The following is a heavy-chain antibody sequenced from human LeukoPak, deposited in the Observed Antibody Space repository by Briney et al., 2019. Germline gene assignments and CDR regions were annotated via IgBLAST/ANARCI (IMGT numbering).Heavy chain of an antibody. J-gene: IGHJ3*02. CDR1: GFTFSSYE. V-gene: IGHV3-48*03. CDR2: ISSSGSTI. D-gene: IGHD3-22*01. Sequence: GGSLRLSCAASGFTFSSYEMNWVRQAPGKGLEWVSYISSSGSTIYYADSVKGRFTISRDNAKNSLYLQMNSLRAEDTAVYYCAILRGYYYDGSGYYRHDAFDIWGQGTMVTVSS. CDR3: AILRGYYYDGSGYYRHDAFDI.